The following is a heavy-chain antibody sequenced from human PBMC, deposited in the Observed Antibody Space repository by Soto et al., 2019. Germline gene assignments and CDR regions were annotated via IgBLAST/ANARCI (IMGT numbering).Heavy chain of an antibody. CDR1: GFTFSSYA. CDR2: ISTSGKTT. D-gene: IGHD3-10*01. J-gene: IGHJ4*02. CDR3: AQNGGSGTFYAFDY. V-gene: IGHV3-23*01. Sequence: GGSLRLSCAASGFTFSSYAMSWVRQAPGKEPAWVSAISTSGKTTYYADSVKGRFTISRDNSKNTLYLHMHSLRAEDTAVYFCAQNGGSGTFYAFDYWGQGTLVTVSS.